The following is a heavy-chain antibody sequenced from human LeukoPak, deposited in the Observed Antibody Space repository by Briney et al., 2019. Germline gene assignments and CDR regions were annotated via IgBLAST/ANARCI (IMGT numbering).Heavy chain of an antibody. CDR2: IYYSGST. CDR3: ARPVCSSTSCYFDY. CDR1: GGSISSSSYY. J-gene: IGHJ4*02. D-gene: IGHD2-2*01. Sequence: PSETLSLTCTVSGGSISSSSYYWGWIRQPPGKGLEWFGSIYYSGSTYYNPSLKSRVTISVDTSKNQFSLKLSSVTAADTAVYYCARPVCSSTSCYFDYWGQGTLVTVSS. V-gene: IGHV4-39*01.